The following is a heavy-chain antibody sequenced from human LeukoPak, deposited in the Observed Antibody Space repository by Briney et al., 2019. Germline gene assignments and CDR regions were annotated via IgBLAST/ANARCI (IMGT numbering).Heavy chain of an antibody. V-gene: IGHV3-74*01. CDR3: AKVLGGLWPGIDY. Sequence: GSVTLYCTASGFTFSTHSMHWVRQAPGKGPVWVSRINSDGSSTRYADSVTGRFTISRDNAKNTVYLQMNSLRAEDTAVYYCAKVLGGLWPGIDYWGQGTLVTVSS. D-gene: IGHD2-15*01. CDR1: GFTFSTHS. J-gene: IGHJ4*02. CDR2: INSDGSST.